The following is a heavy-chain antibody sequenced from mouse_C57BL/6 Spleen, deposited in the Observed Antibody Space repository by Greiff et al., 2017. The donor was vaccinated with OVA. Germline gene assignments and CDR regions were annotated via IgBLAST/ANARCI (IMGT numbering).Heavy chain of an antibody. D-gene: IGHD2-4*01. CDR2: IYPGDGDT. CDR3: ARIGNYDGYAMDY. V-gene: IGHV1-80*01. J-gene: IGHJ4*01. CDR1: GYAFSSYW. Sequence: VQLQQSGAELVKPGASVKISCKASGYAFSSYWMNWVKQRPGKGLEWIGQIYPGDGDTNYNGKFKGKATLTAAKSSSTAYMQLSSLTSEDAAVYFCARIGNYDGYAMDYWGQGTSVTVSS.